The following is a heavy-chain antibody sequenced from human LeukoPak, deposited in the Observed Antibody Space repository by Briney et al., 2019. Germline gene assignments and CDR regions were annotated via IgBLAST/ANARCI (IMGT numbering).Heavy chain of an antibody. D-gene: IGHD6-13*01. CDR2: ISGSGGST. CDR3: ATRMWSSSWKFDY. V-gene: IGHV3-23*01. Sequence: GGSLRLSCAASGFTFSSYAMSWVRQAPGKGLEWVSAISGSGGSTYYADSVKGRFTISRDNSKNTLYLQMNSLRAEDTAVYYCATRMWSSSWKFDYWGQGTLVTVSS. CDR1: GFTFSSYA. J-gene: IGHJ4*02.